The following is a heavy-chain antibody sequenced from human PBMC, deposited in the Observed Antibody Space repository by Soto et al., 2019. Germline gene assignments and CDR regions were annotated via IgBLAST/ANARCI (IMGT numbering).Heavy chain of an antibody. V-gene: IGHV4-34*01. D-gene: IGHD2-21*02. J-gene: IGHJ6*02. CDR2: INHSGST. Sequence: SETLSLTCAVYGGSFSGYYWSWIRQPPGKGLEWIGEINHSGSTNYNPSLKSRVTISVDTSKNQFSLKLSSVTAADTAAYYCARDLWGYCGTDCYPLDVWGQGTTVT. CDR3: ARDLWGYCGTDCYPLDV. CDR1: GGSFSGYY.